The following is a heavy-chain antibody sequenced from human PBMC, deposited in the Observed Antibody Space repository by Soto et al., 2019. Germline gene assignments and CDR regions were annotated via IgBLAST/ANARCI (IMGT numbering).Heavy chain of an antibody. CDR2: IYSGGST. J-gene: IGHJ3*02. Sequence: EVQLVESGGGLVQPGGSLRLSCAASGFTVSSNYMSWVRQAPGKGLEWVSVIYSGGSTYYADSVKGRFTISRHNSKNTLYLQMNSLIAEDTGVYYCARKILGAFDIWGQGTMVTVSS. CDR1: GFTVSSNY. CDR3: ARKILGAFDI. D-gene: IGHD7-27*01. V-gene: IGHV3-53*04.